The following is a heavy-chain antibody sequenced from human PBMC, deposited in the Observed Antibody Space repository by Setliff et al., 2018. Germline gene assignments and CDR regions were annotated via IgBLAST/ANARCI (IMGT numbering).Heavy chain of an antibody. CDR2: IRTKANSYAT. V-gene: IGHV3-73*01. Sequence: GGSLRLSCAASGFTFSDSTMHWVRQASGEGLEWVGRIRTKANSYATAYATSVQDRFTISRHDSESTTYLQMNGLKTEDTAVYYRVRHMTYYDFWRGYYSTSDAFHVWGQGTMVTVSS. J-gene: IGHJ3*01. CDR3: VRHMTYYDFWRGYYSTSDAFHV. CDR1: GFTFSDST. D-gene: IGHD3-3*01.